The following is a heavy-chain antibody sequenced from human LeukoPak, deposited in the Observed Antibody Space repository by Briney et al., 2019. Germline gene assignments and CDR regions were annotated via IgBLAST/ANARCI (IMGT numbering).Heavy chain of an antibody. V-gene: IGHV4-39*01. D-gene: IGHD3-3*01. J-gene: IGHJ5*02. Sequence: SETLSLTCTVSGGSISSYYWGWIRQPPGKGLEWIGSIYYSGSTYYNPSLKSRVTISVDTSKNQFSLKLSSVTAADTAVYYCARRGFWSGYRGYNWFDPWGQGTLVTVSS. CDR2: IYYSGST. CDR1: GGSISSYY. CDR3: ARRGFWSGYRGYNWFDP.